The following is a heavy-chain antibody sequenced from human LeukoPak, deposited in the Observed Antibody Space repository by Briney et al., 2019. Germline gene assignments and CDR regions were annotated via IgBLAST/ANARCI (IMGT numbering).Heavy chain of an antibody. D-gene: IGHD2-15*01. CDR3: AKNGDRGAFCTGGTCYPYFYYYMDV. CDR1: GFTFSSYA. J-gene: IGHJ6*03. Sequence: GGSLRLSCAASGFTFSSYAMTWVRQAPGKGLEWVSTISGSGGSTYSVDSVKGRFTISRDNSKDTLYLQMSSLRAEDTAIYYCAKNGDRGAFCTGGTCYPYFYYYMDVWGKGTTVTI. CDR2: ISGSGGST. V-gene: IGHV3-23*01.